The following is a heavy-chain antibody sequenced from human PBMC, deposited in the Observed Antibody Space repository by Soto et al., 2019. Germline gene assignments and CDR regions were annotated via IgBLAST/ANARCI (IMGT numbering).Heavy chain of an antibody. CDR1: GYTYTSYG. CDR3: ARDRRGYSYADFDY. D-gene: IGHD5-18*01. V-gene: IGHV1-18*01. CDR2: ISTYNDNT. Sequence: ASVKVSCKASGYTYTSYGMSWVRQAPGQGLEWMGWISTYNDNTNYAQKLQGRVTMTTDTSTSTAYMELRSLTSDDTAVYYCARDRRGYSYADFDYWGQGTLVTVSS. J-gene: IGHJ4*02.